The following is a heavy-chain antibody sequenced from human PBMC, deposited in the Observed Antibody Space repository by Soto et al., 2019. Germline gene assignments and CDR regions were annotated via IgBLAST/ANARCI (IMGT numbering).Heavy chain of an antibody. V-gene: IGHV4-30-4*01. Sequence: SETLSLTCSVSGGSISSDVHYWTWIRQPPGKGLEWIGSIYYTGTTNYNPSLKSRITVSIDTSKNQFSLNLTSVTAADTALYYCARQWRGAYWFAPWGQGTLVTVPS. J-gene: IGHJ5*02. CDR2: IYYTGTT. CDR1: GGSISSDVHY. CDR3: ARQWRGAYWFAP. D-gene: IGHD2-8*01.